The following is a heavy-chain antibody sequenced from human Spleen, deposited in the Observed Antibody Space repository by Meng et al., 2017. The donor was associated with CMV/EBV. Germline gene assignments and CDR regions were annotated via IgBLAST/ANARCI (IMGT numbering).Heavy chain of an antibody. D-gene: IGHD6-19*01. CDR3: ARTSIAVAGSIDC. V-gene: IGHV1-2*02. Sequence: ASVKVSCKASGYTLIGYYFHWVRQAPGQGLEWMGWINPNSGGTNYAQKFQGRVTMTRDTSISTAYMELSRVRPDDTAVYYCARTSIAVAGSIDCWGQGTLVTVSS. J-gene: IGHJ4*02. CDR2: INPNSGGT. CDR1: GYTLIGYY.